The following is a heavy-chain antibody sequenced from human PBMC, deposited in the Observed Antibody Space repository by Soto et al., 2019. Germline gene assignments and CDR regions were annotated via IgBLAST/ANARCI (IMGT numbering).Heavy chain of an antibody. CDR1: GYTFISYA. J-gene: IGHJ4*02. D-gene: IGHD1-26*01. V-gene: IGHV1-3*01. CDR3: ARDDSGFSGSHYIDYFNY. CDR2: INAGNGNT. Sequence: GASVKVSCKASGYTFISYAMNWVRQAPGQRLEWMGWINAGNGNTKYSQKFQGRVTITRDTSASTGYMELSSLRSEDTAVYYCARDDSGFSGSHYIDYFNYWGQGALVTVSS.